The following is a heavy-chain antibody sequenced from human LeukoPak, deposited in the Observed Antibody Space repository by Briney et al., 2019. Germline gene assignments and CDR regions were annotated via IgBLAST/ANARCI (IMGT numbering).Heavy chain of an antibody. D-gene: IGHD3-10*01. J-gene: IGHJ4*02. CDR3: AKSHYYGSGSIDY. V-gene: IGHV3-23*01. CDR1: GFTFSSYA. CDR2: VSASGDST. Sequence: GGSLRLSCAASGFTFSSYAMSWVRQAPGKGLAWVSTVSASGDSTSYADSVKGRFTISRDNSKNALYLQVNSLRADDAALYYCAKSHYYGSGSIDYWGQGTLVTVSS.